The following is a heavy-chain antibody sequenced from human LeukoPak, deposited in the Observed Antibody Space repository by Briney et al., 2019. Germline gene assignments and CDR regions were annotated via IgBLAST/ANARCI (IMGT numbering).Heavy chain of an antibody. D-gene: IGHD3-16*01. V-gene: IGHV4-59*08. CDR3: VRWGHQQAAFDI. Sequence: PSETLSLTCTVSGDSMSSYYWSWIRQPPGKGLEWIGHIYYSGSTDYNPSLKSRLTISVDTSKNQFSLQLSSVTPEGTAVYYCVRWGHQQAAFDIWGQGTMVTVSS. J-gene: IGHJ3*02. CDR2: IYYSGST. CDR1: GDSMSSYY.